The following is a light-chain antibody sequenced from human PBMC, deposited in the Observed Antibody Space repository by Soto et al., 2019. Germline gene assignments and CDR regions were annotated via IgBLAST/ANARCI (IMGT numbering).Light chain of an antibody. J-gene: IGKJ4*01. CDR1: GTISHF. Sequence: DLQRTQSQSLLSASVVYIFTITFLASGTISHFLNWYQQKPGKAPKLMIFAASSLQSGVPSRFSGSRSGPDFTLTIRCLQSEDFATYYCQKYYSYHLNFGGGTTVDIK. V-gene: IGKV1-39*01. CDR2: AAS. CDR3: QKYYSYHLN.